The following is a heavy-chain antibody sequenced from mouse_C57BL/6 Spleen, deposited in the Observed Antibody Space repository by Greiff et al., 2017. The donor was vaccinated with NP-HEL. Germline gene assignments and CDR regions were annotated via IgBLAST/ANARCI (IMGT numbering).Heavy chain of an antibody. D-gene: IGHD4-1*01. CDR3: ARDSNREWYFDV. J-gene: IGHJ1*03. CDR1: GFTFSSYA. Sequence: EVHLVESGGGLVKPGGSLKLSCAASGFTFSSYAMSWVRQTPEKRLEWVATISDGGSYTYYPDNVKGRFTISRDNAKNNLYLQMSHLKSEDTAMYYCARDSNREWYFDVWGTGTTVTVSS. CDR2: ISDGGSYT. V-gene: IGHV5-4*01.